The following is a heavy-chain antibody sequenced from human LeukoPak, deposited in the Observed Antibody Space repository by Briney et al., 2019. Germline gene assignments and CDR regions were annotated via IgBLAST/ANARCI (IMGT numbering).Heavy chain of an antibody. CDR3: ARDQSDYYDSSGHDAFDI. D-gene: IGHD3-22*01. Sequence: GGSLRLSCAASGFTFSSYSMNWVRQAPGKGLEWVSSISSSSSYIYYADSVKGRFTISRDNAKNSLYLQMNSLRAKDTAVYYCARDQSDYYDSSGHDAFDIWGQGTMVTVSS. V-gene: IGHV3-21*01. CDR1: GFTFSSYS. CDR2: ISSSSSYI. J-gene: IGHJ3*02.